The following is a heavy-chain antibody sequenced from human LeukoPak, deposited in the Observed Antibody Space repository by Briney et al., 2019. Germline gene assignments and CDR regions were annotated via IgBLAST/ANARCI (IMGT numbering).Heavy chain of an antibody. CDR3: AREGGGHYYYYGMDV. CDR2: ITNNGGST. J-gene: IGHJ6*02. D-gene: IGHD1-26*01. CDR1: GFTFSIFV. V-gene: IGHV3-64D*06. Sequence: GGSLRLSCSASGFTFSIFVMHWVRQAPGKGLEYVSAITNNGGSTYYADSVKGRLTISRDNSKNTLYLQMSSLRAEDTAVYYCAREGGGHYYYYGMDVWGQGTTVTVSS.